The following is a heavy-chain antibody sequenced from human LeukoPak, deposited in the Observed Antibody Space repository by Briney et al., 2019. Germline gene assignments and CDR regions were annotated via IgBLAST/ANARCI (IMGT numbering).Heavy chain of an antibody. Sequence: ASVKVSCKASGYTFTGYYMHWVRQAPGQGLEWMGWINPNSGGTNYAQKFQGRVTITRDTSISTAYMELSRLRSDDTAVYFCARQIFGVNAFDIWGQGTMVTVSS. CDR2: INPNSGGT. D-gene: IGHD3-3*01. J-gene: IGHJ3*02. V-gene: IGHV1-2*02. CDR1: GYTFTGYY. CDR3: ARQIFGVNAFDI.